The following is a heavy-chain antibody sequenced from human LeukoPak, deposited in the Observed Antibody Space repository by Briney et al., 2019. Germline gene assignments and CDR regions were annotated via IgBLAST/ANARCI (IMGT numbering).Heavy chain of an antibody. D-gene: IGHD3-22*01. CDR1: GYTFTSYA. CDR3: ARALYYYDSSGSHLRYYYYYMDV. CDR2: IIPIFGTA. Sequence: GASVKVSCKASGYTFTSYAISWVRQAPGQGLEWMGGIIPIFGTANYAQKFQGRVTITADKSTSTAYMELSSLRSEDTAVYYCARALYYYDSSGSHLRYYYYYMDVWGKGTTVTVSS. J-gene: IGHJ6*03. V-gene: IGHV1-69*06.